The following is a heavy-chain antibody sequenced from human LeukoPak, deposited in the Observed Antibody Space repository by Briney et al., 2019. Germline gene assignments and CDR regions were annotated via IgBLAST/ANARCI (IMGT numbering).Heavy chain of an antibody. CDR1: GGTFSSYA. Sequence: SVKVSCKASGGTFSSYAISWVRQAPGQGLEWMGGIIPIFGTANYAQKFQGRVTITADESTSTAYMELSSLRSEDTAVYYCARDRRVGATHNWFDPWGQGTLVTVSS. CDR3: ARDRRVGATHNWFDP. V-gene: IGHV1-69*13. D-gene: IGHD1-26*01. J-gene: IGHJ5*02. CDR2: IIPIFGTA.